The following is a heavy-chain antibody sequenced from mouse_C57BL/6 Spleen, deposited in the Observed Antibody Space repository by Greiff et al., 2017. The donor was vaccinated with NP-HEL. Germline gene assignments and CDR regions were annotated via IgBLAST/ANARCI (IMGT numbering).Heavy chain of an antibody. CDR1: GFTFSDYY. V-gene: IGHV5-16*01. Sequence: EVNLVESEGGLVQPGSSMKLSCTASGFTFSDYYMAWVRQVPEKGLEWVANINYDGSSTYYLDSLKSRFIISRDNAKNILYLQMSSLKSEDTATYYCARSTHWYFDVWGTGTTVTVSS. CDR3: ARSTHWYFDV. J-gene: IGHJ1*03. D-gene: IGHD2-1*01. CDR2: INYDGSST.